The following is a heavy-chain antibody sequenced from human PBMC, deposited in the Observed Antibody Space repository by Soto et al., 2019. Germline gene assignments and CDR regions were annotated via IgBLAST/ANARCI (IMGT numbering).Heavy chain of an antibody. J-gene: IGHJ5*02. CDR1: GYTFTSYA. V-gene: IGHV7-4-1*01. CDR2: INTNTGNP. CDR3: ARAVRSSSWYLGWFDP. Sequence: GASVKVSCKASGYTFTSYAMNWVRQAPGQGLEWMGWINTNTGNPTYAQGFTGRFVFSLDTSVSTAYLQICSLRAEDTAVYYCARAVRSSSWYLGWFDPWGQGTLVTVSS. D-gene: IGHD6-13*01.